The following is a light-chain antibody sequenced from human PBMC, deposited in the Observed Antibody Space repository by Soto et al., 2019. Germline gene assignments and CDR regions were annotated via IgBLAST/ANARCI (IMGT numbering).Light chain of an antibody. CDR1: SSDVGGYNY. V-gene: IGLV2-14*01. CDR2: DVS. CDR3: SSYRSSRTYV. J-gene: IGLJ1*01. Sequence: SALTPPASVSGSPGQSITISCSGTSSDVGGYNYVSWYQQNPGTAPKLLIYDVSNRPSGVSHRFSGSKSGNTASLTISGLQAGDEADYYCSSYRSSRTYVFGTGTKVTVL.